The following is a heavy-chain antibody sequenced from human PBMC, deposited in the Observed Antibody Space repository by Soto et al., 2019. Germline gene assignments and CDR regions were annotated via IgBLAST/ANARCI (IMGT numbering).Heavy chain of an antibody. CDR2: INHSGST. CDR1: GGSFSGYY. V-gene: IGHV4-34*01. D-gene: IGHD6-6*01. Sequence: SETLSLTCAVYGGSFSGYYWSWIRQPPGKGLEWIGEINHSGSTNYNPSLKSRVTISVDTSKNQFSLKLSSVTAADTAVYYCARGRGAARPLLPDGDSDNCFDPWGQGTLVTVSS. J-gene: IGHJ5*02. CDR3: ARGRGAARPLLPDGDSDNCFDP.